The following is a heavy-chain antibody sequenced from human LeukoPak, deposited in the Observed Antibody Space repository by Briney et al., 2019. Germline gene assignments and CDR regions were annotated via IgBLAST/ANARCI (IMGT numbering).Heavy chain of an antibody. CDR1: GYSFSSGYY. D-gene: IGHD2-2*02. CDR3: ARESCSSTSCYNDWFDP. J-gene: IGHJ5*02. V-gene: IGHV4-38-2*02. Sequence: SETLSLTCTVSGYSFSSGYYWGWIRQPPGKGLEWIGSIYHSGNTYYNPSLKSRVTISIDTSKNQFSLKLNSVSTADTAVYYCARESCSSTSCYNDWFDPWGQGTLVTVSS. CDR2: IYHSGNT.